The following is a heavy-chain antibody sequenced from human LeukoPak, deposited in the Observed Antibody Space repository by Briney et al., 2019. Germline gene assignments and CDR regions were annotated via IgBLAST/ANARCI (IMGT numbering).Heavy chain of an antibody. Sequence: ASVKVSCKASGYTFTSYYMHWVRQAPGQGLEWMGIINPSGGSTSYAQKFQGRVTMTRDTSTSTAYMELSRLRSDDTAVYYCATADIAATMEEDDAFDIWGQGTMVTVSS. CDR2: INPSGGST. J-gene: IGHJ3*02. CDR3: ATADIAATMEEDDAFDI. CDR1: GYTFTSYY. V-gene: IGHV1-46*01. D-gene: IGHD5-12*01.